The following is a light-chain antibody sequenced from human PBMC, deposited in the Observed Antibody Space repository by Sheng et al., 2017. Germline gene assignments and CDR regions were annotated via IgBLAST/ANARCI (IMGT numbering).Light chain of an antibody. V-gene: IGKV3-20*01. Sequence: DIVLTQSPGTLSLSPGERATLSCRASQSVTSSYVAWYQQKPGQAPRLLIYGASTRATGIPVRFSGSGSGTDFTLTISRLKPEDFAVYYCQQYGSSPQTFGQGTKVEIK. J-gene: IGKJ1*01. CDR2: GAS. CDR3: QQYGSSPQT. CDR1: QSVTSSY.